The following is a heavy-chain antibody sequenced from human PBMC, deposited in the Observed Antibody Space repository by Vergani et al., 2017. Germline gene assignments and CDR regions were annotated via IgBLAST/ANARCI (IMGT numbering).Heavy chain of an antibody. V-gene: IGHV4-39*02. J-gene: IGHJ4*02. Sequence: QVQLQESGPGLVTPSETLSLTCPVSGGSISSYYWGWIRQPPGKGLEWIGSIYYSGSTYYHPSLKSRVTISVDTSKNQFSLKLSSVTAADTAVYYCAREYYSSFDYWGQGTLVTVSS. D-gene: IGHD4-11*01. CDR3: AREYYSSFDY. CDR2: IYYSGST. CDR1: GGSISSYY.